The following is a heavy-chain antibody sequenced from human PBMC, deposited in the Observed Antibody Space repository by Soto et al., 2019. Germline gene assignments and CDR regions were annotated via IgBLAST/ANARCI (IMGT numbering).Heavy chain of an antibody. Sequence: AVKVSCRASAGTFSSYAISWVRQAPGQGLEWMGGIIPLFGTANYAQKFQGRVTITADKSTSTAYMELSSLRSEDTAVYYCARVAAAVGDPRGMDVWGKGTTVTVSS. D-gene: IGHD6-13*01. V-gene: IGHV1-69*06. CDR1: AGTFSSYA. J-gene: IGHJ6*04. CDR2: IIPLFGTA. CDR3: ARVAAAVGDPRGMDV.